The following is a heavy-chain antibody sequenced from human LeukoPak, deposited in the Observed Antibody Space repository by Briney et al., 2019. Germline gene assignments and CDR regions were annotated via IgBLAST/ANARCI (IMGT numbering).Heavy chain of an antibody. CDR2: TFTGETS. CDR1: GDSVTSGSHY. D-gene: IGHD2-21*02. V-gene: IGHV4-61*02. Sequence: SQTLSLTCTVSGDSVTSGSHYWNWIRQPAGRGLEWLGRTFTGETSNVNPSLKSRVSVSVDVSKNQFSLKLNSVTAADTAVYYCAREVVTFSGPLGSKWYFDLWGRGTLVTVSS. CDR3: AREVVTFSGPLGSKWYFDL. J-gene: IGHJ2*01.